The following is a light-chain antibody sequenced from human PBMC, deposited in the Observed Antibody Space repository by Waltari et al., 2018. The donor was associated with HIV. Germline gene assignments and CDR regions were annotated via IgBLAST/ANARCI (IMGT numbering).Light chain of an antibody. J-gene: IGLJ3*02. Sequence: QSALTQPASVSGSPGQSITIPCTGTTSDVGFYNLVSWYRHHPGKAPQLVIYGVDSRPSGVSDRFSGSKSGNTASLTISTLQAEDEADYYCSSYTNIDTLVFGGGTKLTVL. V-gene: IGLV2-14*01. CDR2: GVD. CDR1: TSDVGFYNL. CDR3: SSYTNIDTLV.